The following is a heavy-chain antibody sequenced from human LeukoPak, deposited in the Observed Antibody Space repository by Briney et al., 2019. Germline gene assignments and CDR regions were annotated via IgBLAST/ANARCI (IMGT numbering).Heavy chain of an antibody. CDR1: GFTFSSYS. Sequence: GGSLRLSCAASGFTFSSYSMNWVRQAPGKGLEWVSSISSSSSSYIYYADSVKGRFTISRDNAKNSLYLQMNSLRAEDTAVYYCASEGSGSPYYFDYWGQGTLVTVSS. V-gene: IGHV3-21*01. D-gene: IGHD3-10*01. CDR2: ISSSSSSYI. CDR3: ASEGSGSPYYFDY. J-gene: IGHJ4*02.